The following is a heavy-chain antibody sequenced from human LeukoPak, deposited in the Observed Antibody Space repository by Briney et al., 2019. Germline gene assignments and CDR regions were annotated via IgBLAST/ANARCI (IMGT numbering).Heavy chain of an antibody. CDR1: GFTISSYA. D-gene: IGHD3-10*01. CDR2: ISGSGGST. J-gene: IGHJ4*02. CDR3: ASRPPITMVRGVGNDY. V-gene: IGHV3-23*01. Sequence: AGGSLRLSCVASGFTISSYAMSWVRRAPGKGLEWVSAISGSGGSTYYADSVKGRLTISRDNSKNTLYLQMNSLRAEDTAVYYCASRPPITMVRGVGNDYWGQGTLVTVSS.